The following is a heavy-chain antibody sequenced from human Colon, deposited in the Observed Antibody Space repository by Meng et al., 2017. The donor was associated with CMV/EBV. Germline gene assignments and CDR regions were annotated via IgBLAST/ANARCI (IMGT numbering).Heavy chain of an antibody. Sequence: GESLKISCAASGFTFSSYAMHWVRQAPGKGLEWVAVISYDGSNKYYADSVKGRFTISRDNSKNTLYLQMNSLRAEDTAVYYCARDGRPYYYYGMDVWGQGTTVTVSS. D-gene: IGHD3/OR15-3a*01. CDR1: GFTFSSYA. J-gene: IGHJ6*02. V-gene: IGHV3-30-3*01. CDR2: ISYDGSNK. CDR3: ARDGRPYYYYGMDV.